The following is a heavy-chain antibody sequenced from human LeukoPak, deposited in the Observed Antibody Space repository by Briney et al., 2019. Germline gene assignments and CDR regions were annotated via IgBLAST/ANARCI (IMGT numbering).Heavy chain of an antibody. CDR2: IYYNGST. J-gene: IGHJ3*02. V-gene: IGHV4-61*01. CDR1: GGSVSSGSYY. Sequence: PSETLSLTCTVSGGSVSSGSYYWSWIRQPPGKGLEWIGYIYYNGSTNYSPSLKSRVTISIDTSKNQFSLKLSSVTAADTAVYYCARDSGDYALSAFDIWGQGTMVTVSS. CDR3: ARDSGDYALSAFDI. D-gene: IGHD4-17*01.